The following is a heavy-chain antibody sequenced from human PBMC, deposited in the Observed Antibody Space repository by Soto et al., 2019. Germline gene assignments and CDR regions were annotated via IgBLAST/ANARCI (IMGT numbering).Heavy chain of an antibody. CDR2: IKQDGSEI. CDR1: GFTLSSYW. CDR3: ASIITIWAIDI. D-gene: IGHD3-3*01. V-gene: IGHV3-7*01. Sequence: EVQLVESGGGLVQPGGSLRLSCVASGFTLSSYWMTWVRQAPGKGLEWVAKIKQDGSEIYYVGSVKGRFTISRDNAKNSLYLQMNSLRAEDTAVYYCASIITIWAIDIWGQGTMVTVSS. J-gene: IGHJ3*02.